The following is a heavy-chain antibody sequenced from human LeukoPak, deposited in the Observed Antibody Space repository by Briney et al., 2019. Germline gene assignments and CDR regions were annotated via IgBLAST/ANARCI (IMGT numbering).Heavy chain of an antibody. CDR3: AREGGFFRPLDY. J-gene: IGHJ4*02. D-gene: IGHD3-3*01. CDR2: VHLDGRT. CDR1: GXSVTSTNW. Sequence: SETLSLTCGVSGXSVTSTNWWTWVRQPPGKGLEWIGEVHLDGRTNYNPSLKSRLTISVDLSENHISLKPTSVTAADTAVYYCAREGGFFRPLDYSGQGTLVTVSS. V-gene: IGHV4-4*02.